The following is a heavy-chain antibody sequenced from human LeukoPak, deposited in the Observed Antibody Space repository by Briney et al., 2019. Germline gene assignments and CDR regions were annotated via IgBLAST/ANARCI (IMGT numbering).Heavy chain of an antibody. CDR1: GFTFSSYA. CDR2: ISYDGSNK. CDR3: ASSYSYGFDAFDI. J-gene: IGHJ3*02. V-gene: IGHV3-30-3*01. Sequence: GRSLRLSCAASGFTFSSYAMHWVRQAPGKGLEWVAVISYDGSNKYYADSVKGRFTISRDNSKNTLYLQMNSLRAEDTAVYYCASSYSYGFDAFDIWGQGTMVTVSS. D-gene: IGHD5-18*01.